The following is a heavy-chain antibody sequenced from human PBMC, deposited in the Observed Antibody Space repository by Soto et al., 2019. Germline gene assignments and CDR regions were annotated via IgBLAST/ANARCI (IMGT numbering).Heavy chain of an antibody. V-gene: IGHV1-18*01. D-gene: IGHD3-10*01. CDR3: ARGVGSGSYYNQYTWFDP. Sequence: QVQLVQSGGEVKKPGASVKVSCKASGYTFTNYGISWVRQAPGQGLEWMGWINVYNGNTKYAQKAQGRVNMTTDTSTSTAYLELRSLRSDDTAVYYCARGVGSGSYYNQYTWFDPWGQGTLVTVSS. CDR2: INVYNGNT. CDR1: GYTFTNYG. J-gene: IGHJ5*02.